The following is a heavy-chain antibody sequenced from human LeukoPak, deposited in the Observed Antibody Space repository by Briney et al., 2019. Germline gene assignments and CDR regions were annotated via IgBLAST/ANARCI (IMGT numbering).Heavy chain of an antibody. J-gene: IGHJ6*03. CDR1: GFTFDDYA. V-gene: IGHV3-43*02. CDR3: AKAKKYRVGASTTAPYYMDV. Sequence: PGGSLRLSCAASGFTFDDYAMHWVRQAPGKGLEWVSLISGDGGSTYYADSVKGRFTISRDNSKNSLYLQMNSLRTEDTALYYCAKAKKYRVGASTTAPYYMDVRGKGTTVTVSS. CDR2: ISGDGGST. D-gene: IGHD1-26*01.